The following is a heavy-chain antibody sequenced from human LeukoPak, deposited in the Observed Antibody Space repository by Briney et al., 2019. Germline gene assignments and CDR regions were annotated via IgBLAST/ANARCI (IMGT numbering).Heavy chain of an antibody. D-gene: IGHD5-18*01. CDR1: GGSISSSSYY. CDR2: IYYSGST. V-gene: IGHV4-39*01. Sequence: SETLSLTCTVSGGSISSSSYYWGWIRQPPGKGLEWIGSIYYSGSTYYNPSLKSRVTISVDTSKNQFSLKLSSVTAADTAVYYCARQTDTAMAAKFDYWGQGTLVTVSS. J-gene: IGHJ4*02. CDR3: ARQTDTAMAAKFDY.